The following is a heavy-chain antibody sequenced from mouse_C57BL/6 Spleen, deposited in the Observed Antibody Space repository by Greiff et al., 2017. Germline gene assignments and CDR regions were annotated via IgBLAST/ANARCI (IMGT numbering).Heavy chain of an antibody. D-gene: IGHD2-5*01. V-gene: IGHV1-22*01. CDR3: ARRRDYSNYFDY. CDR1: GYTFTDYN. J-gene: IGHJ2*01. CDR2: INPNNGGT. Sequence: VQLQQSGPELVKPGASVKMSCKASGYTFTDYNMHWVKQSHGKSLEWIGYINPNNGGTSYNQKFKGKATLTVNKSSSTAYMELRSLTSEDSAVYYCARRRDYSNYFDYWGQGTTLTVSS.